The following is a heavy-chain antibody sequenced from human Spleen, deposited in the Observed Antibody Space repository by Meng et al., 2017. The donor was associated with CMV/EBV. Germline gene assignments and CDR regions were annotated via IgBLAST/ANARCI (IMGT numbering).Heavy chain of an antibody. CDR3: ARDIPGIAVASG. V-gene: IGHV4-39*07. CDR2: IYYSGST. Sequence: WVRQPPGKGLEWIGSIYYSGSTYYNPSLKSRVTISVDTSKNQFSLKLSSVTAADTAVYYCARDIPGIAVASGWGQGTLVTVSS. D-gene: IGHD6-19*01. J-gene: IGHJ4*02.